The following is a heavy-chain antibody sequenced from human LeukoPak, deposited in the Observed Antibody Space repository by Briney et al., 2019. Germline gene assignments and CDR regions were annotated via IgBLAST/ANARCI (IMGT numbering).Heavy chain of an antibody. V-gene: IGHV1-46*01. D-gene: IGHD3-22*01. J-gene: IGHJ5*02. CDR3: ARDGVGYYYDSSGSVWFDP. CDR1: GGTFTSYY. Sequence: ASVKVSCKASGGTFTSYYMHWVRQAPGQGLEWMGIINPSGGSTSYAQKFQGRVTMTRDTSTSTVYMELSSLRSEDTAVYYCARDGVGYYYDSSGSVWFDPWGQGTLVTVSS. CDR2: INPSGGST.